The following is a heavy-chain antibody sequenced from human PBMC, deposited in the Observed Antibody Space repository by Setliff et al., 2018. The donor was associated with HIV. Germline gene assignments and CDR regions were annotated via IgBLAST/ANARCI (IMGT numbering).Heavy chain of an antibody. CDR3: ARSKTFYDFWGGYYTHGAFKI. D-gene: IGHD3-3*01. V-gene: IGHV4-39*01. CDR1: GGSFTSRSYY. CDR2: IFYSGIT. J-gene: IGHJ3*02. Sequence: PSETLSLTCTVSGGSFTSRSYYRGWIRQPPGKGLEWIGSIFYSGITYYNPSLKSRVTITVDTSKNQFSLNLTSVTAADTAVYYCARSKTFYDFWGGYYTHGAFKIWGLGTMVTVSS.